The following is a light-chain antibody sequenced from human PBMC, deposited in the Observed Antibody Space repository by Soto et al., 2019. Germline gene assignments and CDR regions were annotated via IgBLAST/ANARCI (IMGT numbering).Light chain of an antibody. CDR3: HQRQSCPRT. Sequence: EIVLTQSPATLSSFPGDRVTLSCRASPAVNTRLAWYQHKPGQAPRLLIYLASNRAAGVPARFRGSRPGTDFTLTISNVEPEDFAVYYCHQRQSCPRTVGQGTKVDIK. J-gene: IGKJ1*01. CDR1: PAVNTR. V-gene: IGKV3D-11*01. CDR2: LAS.